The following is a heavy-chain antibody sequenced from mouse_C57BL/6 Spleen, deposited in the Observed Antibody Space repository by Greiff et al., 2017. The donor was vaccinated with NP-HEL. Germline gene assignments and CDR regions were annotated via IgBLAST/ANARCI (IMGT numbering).Heavy chain of an antibody. V-gene: IGHV1-64*01. Sequence: VQLQQPGAELVKPGASVKLSCKASGYTFTSYWMHWVKQRPGQGLEWIGMIHPNSGSTNYNEKFKSKATLTVDKSSSTAYMQLSSLTSEDSAVYYCAPIYYDPWFAYWGQGTLVTVSA. D-gene: IGHD2-4*01. J-gene: IGHJ3*01. CDR2: IHPNSGST. CDR1: GYTFTSYW. CDR3: APIYYDPWFAY.